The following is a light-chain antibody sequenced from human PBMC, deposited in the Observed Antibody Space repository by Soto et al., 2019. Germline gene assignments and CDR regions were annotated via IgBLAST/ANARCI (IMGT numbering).Light chain of an antibody. Sequence: EIVLTQSPATLSLSPGERATLSCRASQSVGSYLVWYQQKAGQAPRLLIYDAYNRATGIPARFSGSGSGTDFTRTISSLEPEDFAVYYCQQRSQWPPLFGQGTRLE. J-gene: IGKJ5*01. CDR3: QQRSQWPPL. CDR1: QSVGSY. CDR2: DAY. V-gene: IGKV3-11*01.